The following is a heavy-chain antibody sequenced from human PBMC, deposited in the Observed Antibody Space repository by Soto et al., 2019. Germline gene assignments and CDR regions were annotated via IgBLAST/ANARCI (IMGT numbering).Heavy chain of an antibody. Sequence: GESLKISCKGPGDSFSNYWIAWVRQMPGKGLDWMGIIYPGESDTRYSPSFQGQVTISADTSINTVYLQWSSLKASDTAMYYCAGHPNDIWSGYFRRGWFDPWGQGTLVTVSS. CDR2: IYPGESDT. CDR1: GDSFSNYW. J-gene: IGHJ5*02. CDR3: AGHPNDIWSGYFRRGWFDP. V-gene: IGHV5-51*01. D-gene: IGHD3-3*01.